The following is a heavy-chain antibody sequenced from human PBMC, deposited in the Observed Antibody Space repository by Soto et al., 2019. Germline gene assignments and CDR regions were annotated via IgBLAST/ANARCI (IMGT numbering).Heavy chain of an antibody. CDR3: AKSRPYAYDSSGSCAFDI. Sequence: PSETLSLTCTVSGGSIRSGGYYWSWIRQHPGKGLEWIGYMYYSGDTDYNPSLKSRVSISVDKSKNQLSLKLSSVTAADTAVYYCAKSRPYAYDSSGSCAFDIWGQGTMVTVSS. V-gene: IGHV4-31*03. D-gene: IGHD3-22*01. J-gene: IGHJ3*02. CDR2: MYYSGDT. CDR1: GGSIRSGGYY.